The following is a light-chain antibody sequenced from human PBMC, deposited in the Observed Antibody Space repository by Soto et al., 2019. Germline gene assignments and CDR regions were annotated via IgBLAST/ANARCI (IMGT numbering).Light chain of an antibody. CDR1: SSDVGGYDY. CDR2: EVS. V-gene: IGLV2-14*01. CDR3: SSSTSSNTLV. J-gene: IGLJ3*02. Sequence: QSVLTQPASVSGSPGQSITISCTGTSSDVGGYDYVSWYQLHPGKAPKLMVFEVSNRPSGVSYRFSGSKSGNTASLTISGLQAEDEADYYCSSSTSSNTLVFGGGTKVTVL.